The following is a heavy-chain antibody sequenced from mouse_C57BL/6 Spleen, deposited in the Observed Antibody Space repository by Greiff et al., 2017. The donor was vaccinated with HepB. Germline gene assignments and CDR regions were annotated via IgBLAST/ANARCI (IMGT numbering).Heavy chain of an antibody. CDR3: ARTAWVLDY. CDR2: IYPGDGDT. V-gene: IGHV1-82*01. J-gene: IGHJ2*01. CDR1: GYAFSSSW. D-gene: IGHD1-2*01. Sequence: QVQLKESGPELVKPGASVKISCKASGYAFSSSWMNWVKQRPGKGLEWIGRIYPGDGDTNYNGKFKGKATLTADKSSSTAYMQLSSLTSEDSAVYFCARTAWVLDYWGQGTTLTVSS.